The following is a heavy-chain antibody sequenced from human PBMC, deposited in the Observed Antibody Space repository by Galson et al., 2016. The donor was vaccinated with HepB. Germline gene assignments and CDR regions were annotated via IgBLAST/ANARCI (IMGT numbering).Heavy chain of an antibody. D-gene: IGHD3-16*01. CDR2: ITPSVGST. CDR3: AWEGGYDGLYGMDV. Sequence: SVKVSCKASGYTFTTYYIHWVRQAPGQGLEWMGIITPSVGSTTYAQKFQGRVTMTRDTSTSTVIMELSSLRSEDTAVYYCAWEGGYDGLYGMDVWGQGTTVSVT. J-gene: IGHJ6*02. CDR1: GYTFTTYY. V-gene: IGHV1-46*01.